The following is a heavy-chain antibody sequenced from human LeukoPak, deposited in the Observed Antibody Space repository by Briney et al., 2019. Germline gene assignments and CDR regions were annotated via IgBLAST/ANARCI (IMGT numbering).Heavy chain of an antibody. D-gene: IGHD2-8*01. CDR2: ISPDGRST. V-gene: IGHV3-74*01. CDR3: ARGDGYRTNGVCYRGVY. J-gene: IGHJ4*02. Sequence: GGSLRLSCAVSGFTFSRYWVDWVRQAPGKGLVWVSRISPDGRSTNYADSVKGRVTISRDNAKNSLYLQMNSLRAEDTAVYYCARGDGYRTNGVCYRGVYWGQATLVTVSS. CDR1: GFTFSRYW.